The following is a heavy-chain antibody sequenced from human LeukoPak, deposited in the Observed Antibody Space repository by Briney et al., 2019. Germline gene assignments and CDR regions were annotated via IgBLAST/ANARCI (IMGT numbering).Heavy chain of an antibody. CDR2: INPTGGST. J-gene: IGHJ6*03. V-gene: IGHV1-46*01. CDR1: GYTFTSYY. CDR3: ARALYSGYDYTSNYYYYYMDV. Sequence: ASVKVSCKASGYTFTSYYMHWVRQAPGQGLEWMGLINPTGGSTGYAQKFQGRVTMTRDMSTSTDYMELSSLRSEDTAIYYCARALYSGYDYTSNYYYYYMDVWGKGTTVTVSS. D-gene: IGHD5-12*01.